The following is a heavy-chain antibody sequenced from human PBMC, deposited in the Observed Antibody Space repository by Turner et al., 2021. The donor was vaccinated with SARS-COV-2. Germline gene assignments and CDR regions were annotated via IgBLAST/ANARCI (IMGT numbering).Heavy chain of an antibody. J-gene: IGHJ4*02. D-gene: IGHD4-17*01. CDR1: GGTFSNYS. V-gene: IGHV1-69*01. CDR3: ARVSGDDYGVGFDY. Sequence: QVQLVQSGAEVKKPGSSVKVSCKASGGTFSNYSISWVRQAPGQGLEWMGGIIPIFDTSNDAQKFQGRVTITADESTSTAYMELSSLRSEDTAVYYCARVSGDDYGVGFDYWGQGTLVTVSS. CDR2: IIPIFDTS.